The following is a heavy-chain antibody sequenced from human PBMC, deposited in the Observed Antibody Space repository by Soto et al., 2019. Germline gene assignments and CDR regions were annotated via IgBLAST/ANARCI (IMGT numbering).Heavy chain of an antibody. CDR1: GFTFSSYS. CDR3: ARDWRPKNQRYFDWLPRKNYYSYCMDV. J-gene: IGHJ6*02. V-gene: IGHV3-21*01. D-gene: IGHD3-9*01. Sequence: GGSLRLSCAASGFTFSSYSMNWVRQAPGKGLEWVSSISSSSSYIYYADSVKGRFTISRDNAKNSLYLQMNSLRAEDTAVYYCARDWRPKNQRYFDWLPRKNYYSYCMDVWGQGTTVTVSS. CDR2: ISSSSSYI.